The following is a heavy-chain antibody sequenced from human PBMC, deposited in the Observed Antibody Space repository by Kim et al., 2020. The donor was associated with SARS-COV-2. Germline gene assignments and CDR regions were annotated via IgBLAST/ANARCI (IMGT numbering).Heavy chain of an antibody. CDR2: ISGSGGST. Sequence: GGSLRLSCAASGFTFSSYAMSWVRQAPGKGLEWVSAISGSGGSTYYADSVKGRFTISRDNSKNTLYLQMNSLRAEDTAVYYCAKELDSSGYYLSGVDYWGQGTLVTVSS. CDR1: GFTFSSYA. CDR3: AKELDSSGYYLSGVDY. D-gene: IGHD3-22*01. J-gene: IGHJ4*02. V-gene: IGHV3-23*01.